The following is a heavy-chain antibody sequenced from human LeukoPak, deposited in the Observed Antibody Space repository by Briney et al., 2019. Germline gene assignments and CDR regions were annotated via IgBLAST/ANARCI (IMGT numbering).Heavy chain of an antibody. D-gene: IGHD4-17*01. CDR1: GFTFSSYE. CDR2: ISSSGSTR. Sequence: GGSLRLSCAASGFTFSSYEMNWVRQAPGKGLEWVSYISSSGSTRYYADSVKGRFTISRDNAKDSLYLQMNSLRAEDTAVYYCARVQTTVTTLDYWGQGTLVTVSS. V-gene: IGHV3-48*03. CDR3: ARVQTTVTTLDY. J-gene: IGHJ4*02.